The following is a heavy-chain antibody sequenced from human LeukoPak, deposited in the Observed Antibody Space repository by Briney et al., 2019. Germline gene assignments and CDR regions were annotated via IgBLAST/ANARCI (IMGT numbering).Heavy chain of an antibody. Sequence: SETLSLTCTVSGGSISSYYWSWIRQPPGKGLEWIGYIYYSGSTNYNPSLKSRVTISVDTSKNQFSLKLSSVTAADTAVYHCARDSCSSTSCRNWFDPWGQGTLVTVSS. V-gene: IGHV4-59*01. J-gene: IGHJ5*02. CDR2: IYYSGST. CDR1: GGSISSYY. CDR3: ARDSCSSTSCRNWFDP. D-gene: IGHD2-2*01.